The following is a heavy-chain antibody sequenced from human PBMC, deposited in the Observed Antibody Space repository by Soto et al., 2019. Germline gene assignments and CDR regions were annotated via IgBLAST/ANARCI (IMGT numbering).Heavy chain of an antibody. CDR2: ISSSSSYI. CDR3: ASHCSSTSCPPYYGMDV. Sequence: GGSLRRSCAASGFTFSSYSMNCVRQAPGKGLEWVSSISSSSSYIYYSDSVKGRFTISRDNAKNSLYLQMNSLRAEDTAVYYCASHCSSTSCPPYYGMDVWGKGTTVTASS. D-gene: IGHD2-2*01. CDR1: GFTFSSYS. J-gene: IGHJ6*04. V-gene: IGHV3-21*01.